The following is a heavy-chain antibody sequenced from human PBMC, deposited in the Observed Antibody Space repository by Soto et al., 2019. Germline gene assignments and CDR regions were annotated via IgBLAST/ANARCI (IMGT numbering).Heavy chain of an antibody. CDR2: IIPIFGTA. J-gene: IGHJ6*02. CDR3: ARDGGIVVVSHYYYYGMDV. CDR1: GGTFSSYA. Sequence: SVKVSCKASGGTFSSYAISWVRQAPGQGLEWMGGIIPIFGTANYAQKFQGRVTITADKSTSTAYMELSSLRSEDTAVYYCARDGGIVVVSHYYYYGMDVWGQGTTVTVSS. D-gene: IGHD3-22*01. V-gene: IGHV1-69*06.